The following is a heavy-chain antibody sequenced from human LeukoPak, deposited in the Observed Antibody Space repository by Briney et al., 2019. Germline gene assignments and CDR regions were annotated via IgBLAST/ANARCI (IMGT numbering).Heavy chain of an antibody. CDR3: ARAGLLVGGFDY. CDR1: GYTFTSYY. J-gene: IGHJ4*02. V-gene: IGHV1-46*01. Sequence: ASVKVSCKTSGYTFTSYYMHWVRQASGQGLEWMGIINPSGGSTSYAQKFQGRVTMTRDTSTSTLYTELSSLRSEDTAVYYCARAGLLVGGFDYWGQGTLVTVSS. D-gene: IGHD2-21*02. CDR2: INPSGGST.